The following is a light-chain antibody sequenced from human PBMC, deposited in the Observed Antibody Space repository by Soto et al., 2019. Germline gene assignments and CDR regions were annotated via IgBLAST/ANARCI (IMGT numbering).Light chain of an antibody. J-gene: IGKJ2*01. CDR2: GAS. V-gene: IGKV3-20*01. Sequence: IVLTQSPGTLSLSPGERATLSCRASQSVSSTYLAWYQQKPGQTPRLLIYGASTRATDIPDRFTGSGSGTDFTLTNSRLEPEAFAVYYCQQYGSSPPFTFGQGTKLEMK. CDR1: QSVSSTY. CDR3: QQYGSSPPFT.